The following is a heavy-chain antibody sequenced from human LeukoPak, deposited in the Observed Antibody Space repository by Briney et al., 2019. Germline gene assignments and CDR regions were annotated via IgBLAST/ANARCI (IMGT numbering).Heavy chain of an antibody. D-gene: IGHD4/OR15-4a*01. V-gene: IGHV3-7*01. CDR2: IHPDGSKK. Sequence: PGGSLRLPCAASGLNFSAYWMNWVRQAPGKGLEWVANIHPDGSKKFFVDSVKGRFSISRDNAKNSLFLQMNFLRAEDTAVYHCAGEDGAFDWWGQGTLVTVSS. CDR1: GLNFSAYW. CDR3: AGEDGAFDW. J-gene: IGHJ4*02.